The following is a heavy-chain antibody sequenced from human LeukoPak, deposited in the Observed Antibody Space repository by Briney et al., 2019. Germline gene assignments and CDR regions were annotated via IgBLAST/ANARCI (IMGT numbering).Heavy chain of an antibody. J-gene: IGHJ4*02. V-gene: IGHV3-7*01. D-gene: IGHD3-3*01. Sequence: PGGSLRLSCVASGFTFSSYWMSWVRQAPGKGLEWVANIKQDGSEKYYVDSVKGRFTISRDNAKNSLYLQMNSLRAEDTAVYYCARDPTIFGVVIVPDYWGQGTLVTVSS. CDR1: GFTFSSYW. CDR2: IKQDGSEK. CDR3: ARDPTIFGVVIVPDY.